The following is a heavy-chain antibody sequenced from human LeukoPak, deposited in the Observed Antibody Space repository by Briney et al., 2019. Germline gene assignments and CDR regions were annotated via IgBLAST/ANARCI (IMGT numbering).Heavy chain of an antibody. Sequence: GGSLRLSCAASGFTFSSYGMHWVRQAPGKGLEWVAVIWYDGSNKYYADSVKGRFTISRDNSKNTLYLQMNSLRAEDTAVYYCAKSVKDRLKNPIGRHYYGSGSYYTFDYWGQGTLVTVSS. CDR3: AKSVKDRLKNPIGRHYYGSGSYYTFDY. CDR1: GFTFSSYG. J-gene: IGHJ4*02. D-gene: IGHD3-10*01. CDR2: IWYDGSNK. V-gene: IGHV3-33*06.